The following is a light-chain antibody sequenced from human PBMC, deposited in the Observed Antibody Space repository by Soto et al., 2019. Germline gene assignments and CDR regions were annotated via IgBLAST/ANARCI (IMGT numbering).Light chain of an antibody. V-gene: IGKV1-39*01. CDR2: AAC. J-gene: IGKJ4*01. CDR3: QQSYRELT. CDR1: QSISSY. Sequence: DIQMTQSPSSLSASVGDRVTITCRACQSISSYLNWYQQKPGKAPKLLIYAACSLQSGAPSRFSGSGSGKDFTLISSSLHPEDFATYYCQQSYRELTFGGGTKVEIK.